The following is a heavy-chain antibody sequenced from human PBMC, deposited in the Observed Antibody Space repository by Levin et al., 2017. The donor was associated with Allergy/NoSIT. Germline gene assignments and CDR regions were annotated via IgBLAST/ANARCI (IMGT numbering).Heavy chain of an antibody. D-gene: IGHD5-18*01. Sequence: TLSLTCTFSGFSLSTSGVGVGWIRQPPGKALEWLALIYWDDDKRYSPSLKSRLTITKDTSKNQVVLTMTNMDPVDTATYYCAHRSAMVTDFDYWGQGTLVTVSS. V-gene: IGHV2-5*02. J-gene: IGHJ4*02. CDR1: GFSLSTSGVG. CDR3: AHRSAMVTDFDY. CDR2: IYWDDDK.